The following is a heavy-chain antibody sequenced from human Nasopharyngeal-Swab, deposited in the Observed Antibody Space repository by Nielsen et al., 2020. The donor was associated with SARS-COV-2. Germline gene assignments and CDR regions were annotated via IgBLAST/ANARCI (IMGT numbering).Heavy chain of an antibody. J-gene: IGHJ6*02. Sequence: GESLKISCKGSGYSFTSYWIGWVRQMPGKGLGWMGIIYPGDSDTRYSPSFQGQVTIPADKSISTAYLQWSSLKASDTAMYYCARRGNVFWSGYLGAGDYYYGMDVWGQGTTVTVSS. CDR2: IYPGDSDT. D-gene: IGHD3-3*01. CDR3: ARRGNVFWSGYLGAGDYYYGMDV. CDR1: GYSFTSYW. V-gene: IGHV5-51*01.